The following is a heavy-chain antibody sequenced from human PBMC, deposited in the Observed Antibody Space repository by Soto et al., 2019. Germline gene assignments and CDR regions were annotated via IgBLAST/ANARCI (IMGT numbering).Heavy chain of an antibody. CDR1: GYTFSTYA. V-gene: IGHV1-3*04. J-gene: IGHJ4*02. Sequence: QVQLVQSGAEEKKPGASVKLSCEASGYTFSTYALHWVRQAPGQRLEWMGWINTANGNTEYSQRLQDRVTITRDTSANTAYMELSSLKSEDTAVYYCARPLSSQWPDKYFVFWGQGTLVTVSS. CDR2: INTANGNT. D-gene: IGHD6-19*01. CDR3: ARPLSSQWPDKYFVF.